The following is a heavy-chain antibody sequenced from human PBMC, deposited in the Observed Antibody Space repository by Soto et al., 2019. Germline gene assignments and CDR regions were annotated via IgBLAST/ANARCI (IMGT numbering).Heavy chain of an antibody. V-gene: IGHV4-4*07. CDR2: MYVTGTT. Sequence: QVQLQESGPGLVKPSETLSLICTVSGGSISHHYWSWIRQPAGTRLEWIGRMYVTGTTNYNPSLRNRVSMSIDTSKNQFSRKLSSVTAADTAVYYFARDGGYTGYEEGNPFDIWGQGTRVTVSS. D-gene: IGHD5-12*01. CDR3: ARDGGYTGYEEGNPFDI. J-gene: IGHJ3*02. CDR1: GGSISHHY.